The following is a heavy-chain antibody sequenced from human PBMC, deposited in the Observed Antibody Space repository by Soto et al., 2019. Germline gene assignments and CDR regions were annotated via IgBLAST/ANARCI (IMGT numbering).Heavy chain of an antibody. J-gene: IGHJ6*02. CDR2: IDPSRSNT. CDR1: ECSSSGYC. D-gene: IGHD4-17*01. CDR3: ARQFPPRPYGDYLRHVWDI. V-gene: IGHV5-10-1*01. Sequence: GQSLRIPCRGSECSSSGYCSGWVRQIPGKGPQWMGRIDPSRSNTSYSPSYQGHVTISADKSIATAYLQWSGLKATDTAMYYCARQFPPRPYGDYLRHVWDIWGQATSVTVSS.